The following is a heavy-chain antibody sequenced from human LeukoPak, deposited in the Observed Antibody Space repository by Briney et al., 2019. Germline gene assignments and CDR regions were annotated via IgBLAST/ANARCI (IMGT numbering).Heavy chain of an antibody. Sequence: SVKVSCKASGGIFSSYAISWVRQAPGQGLEWMGRIIPIFGTANYAQKFQGRVTITTDESTSTAYMELSSLRSEDTAVYYCARDGIDGDGDYSDYFDYWGQGTLVTVSS. V-gene: IGHV1-69*05. CDR1: GGIFSSYA. CDR2: IIPIFGTA. CDR3: ARDGIDGDGDYSDYFDY. J-gene: IGHJ4*02. D-gene: IGHD4-17*01.